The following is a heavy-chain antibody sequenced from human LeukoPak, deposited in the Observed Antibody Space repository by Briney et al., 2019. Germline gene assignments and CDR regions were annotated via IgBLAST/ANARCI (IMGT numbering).Heavy chain of an antibody. CDR2: IYFYEST. J-gene: IGHJ4*02. CDR1: GGSIYSGDYY. CDR3: AGAGDFDS. V-gene: IGHV4-30-4*01. D-gene: IGHD3-10*01. Sequence: PPQTLFLTCTVSGGSIYSGDYYWSWIRQPPGKGLEWIGYIYFYESTYYNPSLKSRVSISMDTSKNQFSLKLSSVTAADTAVYFCAGAGDFDSWGQGTLVTVSS.